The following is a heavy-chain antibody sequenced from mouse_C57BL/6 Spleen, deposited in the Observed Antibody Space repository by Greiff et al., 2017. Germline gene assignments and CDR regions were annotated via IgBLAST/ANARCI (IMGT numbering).Heavy chain of an antibody. V-gene: IGHV1-64*01. J-gene: IGHJ2*01. Sequence: QVQLQQPGAELVKPGASVKLSCKASGYTFTSYWMHWVKQRPGQGLEWIGMIHPNSGSTNYNEKFKSKATLTVDKSSSTAYMQLSSLTSEDSAVYYCAYYSSYDYFDYWGQGTTLTVSS. D-gene: IGHD2-5*01. CDR2: IHPNSGST. CDR1: GYTFTSYW. CDR3: AYYSSYDYFDY.